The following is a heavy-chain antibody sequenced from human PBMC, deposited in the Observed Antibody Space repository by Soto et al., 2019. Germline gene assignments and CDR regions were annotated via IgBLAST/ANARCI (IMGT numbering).Heavy chain of an antibody. D-gene: IGHD3-10*01. V-gene: IGHV4-59*01. CDR1: GGSINSYY. CDR2: IYYSGSA. J-gene: IGHJ4*02. Sequence: SETLSLTCTVSGGSINSYYWSWVRQPPGKGLEWIGYIYYSGSANYNPSLKSRVTISVDTSKNQFSLKLSSVTAADSAVYYCARVRDLLWAYYFDYWGQGTQVTVSS. CDR3: ARVRDLLWAYYFDY.